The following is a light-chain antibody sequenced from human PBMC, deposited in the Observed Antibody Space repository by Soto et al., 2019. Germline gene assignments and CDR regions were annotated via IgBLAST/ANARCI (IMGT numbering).Light chain of an antibody. Sequence: EIVLTHTPATLSCSPCYIATLSFRAGESVSSNLAWYQQKPGQAPRLLIYGASTRATGVPARFTGSGSGTEFTLTISSLQFEDSAVYYCQQYNNWWTFGQGTNVEI. CDR1: ESVSSN. V-gene: IGKV3-15*01. CDR3: QQYNNWWT. CDR2: GAS. J-gene: IGKJ1*01.